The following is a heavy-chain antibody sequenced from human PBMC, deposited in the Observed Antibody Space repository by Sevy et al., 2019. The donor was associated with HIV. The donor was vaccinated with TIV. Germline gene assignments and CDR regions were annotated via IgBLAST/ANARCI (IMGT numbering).Heavy chain of an antibody. Sequence: ASVKVSCKASGYTFTGYYMHWVRQAPGQGLEWMGWINPNSGGTNYAQKFQGRVTMTRDTSISTAYMELSRLRSDDTAVYYCPRDLTVKYSSSSSGDWGQRTLVTVSS. J-gene: IGHJ4*02. CDR1: GYTFTGYY. D-gene: IGHD6-6*01. V-gene: IGHV1-2*02. CDR2: INPNSGGT. CDR3: PRDLTVKYSSSSSGD.